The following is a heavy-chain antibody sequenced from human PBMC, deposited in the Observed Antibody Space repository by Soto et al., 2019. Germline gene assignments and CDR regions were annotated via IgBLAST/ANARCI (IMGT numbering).Heavy chain of an antibody. V-gene: IGHV5-51*07. CDR3: AASIFYYGMDV. CDR1: GYTFTYYW. CDR2: IYPGDSDT. J-gene: IGHJ6*02. Sequence: PGASLKISCKGAGYTFTYYWIGWVHQMPGKGLEWMGIIYPGDSDTKYNPSFQGKVTISADKPITTTYLQWSSLKASDTAIYYCAASIFYYGMDVWGQGTTVTVSS.